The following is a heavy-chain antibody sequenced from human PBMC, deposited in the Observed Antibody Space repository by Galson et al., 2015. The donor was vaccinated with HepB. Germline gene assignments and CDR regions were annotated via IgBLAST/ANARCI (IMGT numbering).Heavy chain of an antibody. CDR2: ISYDGSNK. D-gene: IGHD5-12*01. J-gene: IGHJ4*02. CDR1: GFTFSSYA. Sequence: SLRLSCAASGFTFSSYAMHWVRQAPGKGLEWVAVISYDGSNKYYADSVKGRFTISRDNSENTLYLQMNSLRAEDTAVYYCARDRGGDIVATITWGHDYWGQGTLVTVSS. V-gene: IGHV3-30-3*01. CDR3: ARDRGGDIVATITWGHDY.